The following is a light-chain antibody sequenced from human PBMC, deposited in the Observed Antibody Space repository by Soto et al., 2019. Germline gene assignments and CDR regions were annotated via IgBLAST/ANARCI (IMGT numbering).Light chain of an antibody. J-gene: IGKJ4*01. V-gene: IGKV1-9*01. CDR3: QQLKSYPVT. CDR1: QCISMY. CDR2: AAS. Sequence: DIQLTQSPSFLSASVGDRVTITCRASQCISMYLAWYQQEPGKAPKPLIYAASTLQSGVPSRFSGGGSGTEFTLTISSLQPEDFATYYCQQLKSYPVTFGGGTKVEIK.